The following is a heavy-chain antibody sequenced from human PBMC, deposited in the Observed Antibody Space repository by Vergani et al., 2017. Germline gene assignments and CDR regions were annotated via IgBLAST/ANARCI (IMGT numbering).Heavy chain of an antibody. V-gene: IGHV4-34*01. Sequence: QVQLQQWGAGLLKPSETLSLTCAVYGGSFSGYYWSWIRQPPGKGLEWIGEINHSGSTNYNPSLKSRVTISVDTSKNQFSLKLSSVTAVDTAVYYCARGLKCSSTSCYPYFDYWGQGTLVTVSS. D-gene: IGHD2-2*01. CDR2: INHSGST. J-gene: IGHJ4*02. CDR1: GGSFSGYY. CDR3: ARGLKCSSTSCYPYFDY.